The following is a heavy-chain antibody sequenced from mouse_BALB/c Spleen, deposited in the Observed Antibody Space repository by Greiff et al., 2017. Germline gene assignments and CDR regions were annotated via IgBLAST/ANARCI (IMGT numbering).Heavy chain of an antibody. CDR3: ARMDYYGSSFDY. V-gene: IGHV2-2*02. CDR1: GFSLTSYG. J-gene: IGHJ2*01. D-gene: IGHD1-1*01. CDR2: IWSGGST. Sequence: VKLMESGPGLVQPSQSLSITCTVSGFSLTSYGVHWVRQSPGKGLEWLGVIWSGGSTDYNAAFISRLSISKDNSKSQVFFKMNSLQANDTAIYYCARMDYYGSSFDYWGQGTTLTVSS.